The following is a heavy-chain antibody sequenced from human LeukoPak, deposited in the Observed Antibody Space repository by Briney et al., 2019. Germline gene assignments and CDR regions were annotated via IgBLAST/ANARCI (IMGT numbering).Heavy chain of an antibody. CDR3: ARGGSSGYYFNYYYYYGMDV. CDR1: GYTFTSYG. Sequence: GASVKVSCKASGYTFTSYGISWVRQAPGQGLEWMGWINPNSGGTNYAQKFQGWVTMTRDTSISTAYMELSRLRSDDTAVYYCARGGSSGYYFNYYYYYGMDVWGQGTTVTVSS. V-gene: IGHV1-2*04. CDR2: INPNSGGT. D-gene: IGHD3-22*01. J-gene: IGHJ6*02.